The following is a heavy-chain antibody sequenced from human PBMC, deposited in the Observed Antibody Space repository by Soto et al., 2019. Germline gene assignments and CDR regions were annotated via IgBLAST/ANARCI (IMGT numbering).Heavy chain of an antibody. J-gene: IGHJ4*02. CDR3: ALIAAAGQFDY. V-gene: IGHV3-30*03. Sequence: QVQLVESGGGVVQPGRSLRLSCAASGFTFSSYGMHWVRQAPGKGLEWVAVISYDGSNKYYADSVKGRFTISRDNSKNTLYLKMNSLRAEDTAVYYCALIAAAGQFDYWGQGTLVTVSS. CDR2: ISYDGSNK. D-gene: IGHD6-13*01. CDR1: GFTFSSYG.